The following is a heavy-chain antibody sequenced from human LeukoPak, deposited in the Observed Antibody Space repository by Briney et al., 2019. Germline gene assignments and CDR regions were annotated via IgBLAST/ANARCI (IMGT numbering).Heavy chain of an antibody. CDR1: GGIFSRYS. CDR3: ARDGYQLPADLDF. V-gene: IGHV1-69*05. Sequence: SVKVSCKASGGIFSRYSISWVRQAPGQGLEWMGGMVPMFGTPNYAQKFQGRVTITTDTSTNTAYMELRSLRSDDTAVYYCARDGYQLPADLDFWGQGTLVTVSS. J-gene: IGHJ4*02. D-gene: IGHD2-2*01. CDR2: MVPMFGTP.